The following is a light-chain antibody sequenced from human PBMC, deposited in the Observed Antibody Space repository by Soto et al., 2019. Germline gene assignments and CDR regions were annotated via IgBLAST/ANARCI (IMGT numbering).Light chain of an antibody. CDR3: QQYENLPT. V-gene: IGKV1-33*01. CDR1: QTISSG. J-gene: IGKJ5*01. Sequence: DIQMTQSPSTLSGSVGDRVTITCRASQTISSGLAWYQQKPGRAPKRLIYDASNLEAGVPSRFRGSGSGTDFTFTISRLQPEDIATYYCQQYENLPTFGQGTRLEIK. CDR2: DAS.